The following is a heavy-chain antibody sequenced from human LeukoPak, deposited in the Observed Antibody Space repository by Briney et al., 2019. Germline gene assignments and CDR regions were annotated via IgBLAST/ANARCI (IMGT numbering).Heavy chain of an antibody. CDR1: GDSISSYY. J-gene: IGHJ3*02. Sequence: SETLSLTCTVSGDSISSYYWSWIRQSPRKGLEWIGYIYYSGSTNYIPALKSRVTILVDTSKNQFSLKVRSVTAADTAVYYCARIMTEAFDIWGQGTMVTVSS. V-gene: IGHV4-59*01. CDR2: IYYSGST. CDR3: ARIMTEAFDI.